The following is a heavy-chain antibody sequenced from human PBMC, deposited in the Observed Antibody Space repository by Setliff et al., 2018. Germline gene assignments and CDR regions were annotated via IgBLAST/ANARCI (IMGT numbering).Heavy chain of an antibody. Sequence: SETLSLTCTVSGGSISSSSYYWGWIRQPPGKGLEWIATIYHKGRTYYNPSLDSRVTISLDTSKNHFSLRLSSVTAADTAVYYCASPRRDDLDSPFDAFGIWGQGTKVTVSS. D-gene: IGHD3-3*01. CDR3: ASPRRDDLDSPFDAFGI. CDR1: GGSISSSSYY. J-gene: IGHJ3*02. V-gene: IGHV4-39*02. CDR2: IYHKGRT.